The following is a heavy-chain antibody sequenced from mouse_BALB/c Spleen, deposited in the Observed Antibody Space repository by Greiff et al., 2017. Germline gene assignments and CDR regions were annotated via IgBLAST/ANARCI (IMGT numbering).Heavy chain of an antibody. Sequence: VQLQQSGTVLARPGASVKMSCKASGYTFTSYWMHWVKQRPGQGLAWIGAIYPGNSDTSYNQKFKGKAKLTAVTSTSTAYMELSSLTNEDSAVYYCTRAPHYYGSSAWFADWGQGTLVTVSA. D-gene: IGHD1-1*01. CDR2: IYPGNSDT. V-gene: IGHV1-5*01. J-gene: IGHJ3*01. CDR1: GYTFTSYW. CDR3: TRAPHYYGSSAWFAD.